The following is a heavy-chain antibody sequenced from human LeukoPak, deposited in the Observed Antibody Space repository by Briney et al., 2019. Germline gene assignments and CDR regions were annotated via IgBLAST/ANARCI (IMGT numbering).Heavy chain of an antibody. CDR1: GFAFSGYS. CDR3: ARDGDGNFDY. J-gene: IGHJ4*02. Sequence: GSLRLSCAASGFAFSGYSMNWIRQAPGKGLEWVAYISYSSYTIHYADSVKGRFTISRDNAKNSLYLQMNSLRAEDTAMYYCARDGDGNFDYWGQGTLVTVSS. CDR2: ISYSSYTI. D-gene: IGHD4-17*01. V-gene: IGHV3-48*04.